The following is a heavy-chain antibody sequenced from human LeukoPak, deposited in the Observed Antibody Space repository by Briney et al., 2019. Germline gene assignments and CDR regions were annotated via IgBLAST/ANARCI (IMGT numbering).Heavy chain of an antibody. V-gene: IGHV1-3*03. Sequence: ASVKVSCKASGYTFTSYAMHWVRQAPGQRLEWMGWINAGNGNTKYSQEFQGRVTITRDTSASTAYMELSSLRSEDMAVYYCARDQGAAAPPYYHYMDVWGKGTTVTVSS. CDR1: GYTFTSYA. CDR3: ARDQGAAAPPYYHYMDV. J-gene: IGHJ6*03. CDR2: INAGNGNT. D-gene: IGHD6-13*01.